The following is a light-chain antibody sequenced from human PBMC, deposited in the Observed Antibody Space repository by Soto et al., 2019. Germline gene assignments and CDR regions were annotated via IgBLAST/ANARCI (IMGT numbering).Light chain of an antibody. Sequence: ALTQPASVSGSPGQSITISCTGTSSDVGGYNYVSWYQQHPGRAPKLMIYEVSNRPSGVSHRFSGSKSGNTASLTISGLQAEDEADYYCSSYTSSSTLVFGTGTKVTVL. CDR1: SSDVGGYNY. J-gene: IGLJ1*01. CDR2: EVS. CDR3: SSYTSSSTLV. V-gene: IGLV2-14*01.